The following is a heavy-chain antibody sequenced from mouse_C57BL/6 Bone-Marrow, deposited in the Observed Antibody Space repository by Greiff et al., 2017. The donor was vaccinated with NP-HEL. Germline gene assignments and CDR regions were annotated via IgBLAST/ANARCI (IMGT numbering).Heavy chain of an antibody. CDR3: VRPYYDPYVGFAY. D-gene: IGHD2-4*01. V-gene: IGHV10-1*01. CDR2: IRSKSNNYAT. Sequence: EVQLVESGGGLVQPKGSLKLSCAASGFSFNTYAMNWVRQAPGKGLEWVARIRSKSNNYATYYADSVKDRFTISRDDSESMLYLQMNNLKTEDTAMYYCVRPYYDPYVGFAYWGQGTLVTVSA. J-gene: IGHJ3*01. CDR1: GFSFNTYA.